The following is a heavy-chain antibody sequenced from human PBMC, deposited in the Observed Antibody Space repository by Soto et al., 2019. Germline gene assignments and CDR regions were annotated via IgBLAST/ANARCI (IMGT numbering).Heavy chain of an antibody. CDR2: VHGGGST. CDR3: AGRLTTAAGLDY. V-gene: IGHV3-53*01. CDR1: GFTVSNNH. J-gene: IGHJ4*02. D-gene: IGHD3-16*01. Sequence: VQLVESGGGLIQPGGSLRLSCAASGFTVSNNHMTWVRQAAGKGLELVSFVHGGGSTSYADSVKGRFTISRDNSKNTLYPQMDSLIAEDPAIYYGAGRLTTAAGLDYWGRGTLVTVSS.